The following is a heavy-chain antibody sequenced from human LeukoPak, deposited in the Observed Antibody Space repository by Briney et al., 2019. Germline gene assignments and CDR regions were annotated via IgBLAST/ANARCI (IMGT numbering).Heavy chain of an antibody. CDR1: GFTFSRYA. CDR3: ARDISGWSQGYFDY. D-gene: IGHD6-19*01. J-gene: IGHJ4*02. Sequence: GRSLRLSCAASGFTFSRYAIHWVRQAPGKGLQWVAVMSDDGGKKYYADSVKGRFNISRDNSMNTLYLQMNSLRAEDTAVYYCARDISGWSQGYFDYWGQGALVTVSS. V-gene: IGHV3-30-3*01. CDR2: MSDDGGKK.